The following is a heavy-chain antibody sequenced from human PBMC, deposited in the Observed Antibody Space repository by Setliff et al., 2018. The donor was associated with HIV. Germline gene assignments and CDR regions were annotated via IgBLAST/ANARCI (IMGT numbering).Heavy chain of an antibody. CDR3: ARDGPLEGSYRYYYYYMDV. CDR1: GGSISSHY. D-gene: IGHD3-10*01. V-gene: IGHV4-59*11. CDR2: IYYSGST. Sequence: NPSETLSLTCTVSGGSISSHYWSWIRQPPGKGLEWIGYIYYSGSTNYNPSLKSRVTISVDTSKNQFSLKLSSVTAADTAVYYCARDGPLEGSYRYYYYYMDVWGKGTTVTVS. J-gene: IGHJ6*03.